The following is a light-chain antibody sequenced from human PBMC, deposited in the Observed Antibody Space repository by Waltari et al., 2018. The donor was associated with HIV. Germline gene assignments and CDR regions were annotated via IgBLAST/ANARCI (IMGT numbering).Light chain of an antibody. J-gene: IGKJ2*02. Sequence: IVLTQSPATLSLSPGERATLSCRASQSISRGYLAWYQQRPGQPPRLLIYGASNRATGIPDRFSGSGSGTVFTLTITGMEPEDFAMYYCQQYGSSPCTFGLGTKLEI. CDR1: QSISRGY. V-gene: IGKV3-20*01. CDR3: QQYGSSPCT. CDR2: GAS.